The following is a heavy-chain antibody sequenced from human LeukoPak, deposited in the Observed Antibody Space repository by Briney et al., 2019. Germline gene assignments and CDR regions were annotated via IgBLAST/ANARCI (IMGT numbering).Heavy chain of an antibody. D-gene: IGHD5-24*01. Sequence: PSETLSLTCTVSGASMTNYYWAWIRQPPGKGLEWIGYIYYSGSTNYNPSLKSRVTISVDTSKNQFSLKLSSVTAADTAVYSCARGNGYNYYWGQGTLVNVSS. V-gene: IGHV4-59*01. CDR1: GASMTNYY. CDR3: ARGNGYNYY. J-gene: IGHJ4*02. CDR2: IYYSGST.